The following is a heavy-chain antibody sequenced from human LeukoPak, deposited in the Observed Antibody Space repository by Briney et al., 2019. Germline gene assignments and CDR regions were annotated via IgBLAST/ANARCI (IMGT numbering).Heavy chain of an antibody. CDR3: ASWTYYYHSSGYY. CDR1: WFTVSSNY. D-gene: IGHD3-22*01. Sequence: PGGSLRLSCAASWFTVSSNYMSWVRQAPGKGLEWVSVIYAGGSTYYADSVKGRFTISRDNSKNTLYLQMNSLRAEDTAVYYCASWTYYYHSSGYYWGQGTLVTVSS. V-gene: IGHV3-53*01. CDR2: IYAGGST. J-gene: IGHJ4*02.